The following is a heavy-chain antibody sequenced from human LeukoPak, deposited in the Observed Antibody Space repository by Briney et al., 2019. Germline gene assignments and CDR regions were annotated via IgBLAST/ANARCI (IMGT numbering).Heavy chain of an antibody. CDR2: IYHSGST. Sequence: SQTLSLTCTVSGGSISSGGYYWSWIRQPPGKGLEWIGYIYHSGSTYYNPSLKSRVTISVDRSKNQFSLKLSSVTAADTAVYYCARLDRSSSWSFDNWGQGTLVTVSS. CDR3: ARLDRSSSWSFDN. J-gene: IGHJ4*02. D-gene: IGHD6-13*01. V-gene: IGHV4-30-2*01. CDR1: GGSISSGGYY.